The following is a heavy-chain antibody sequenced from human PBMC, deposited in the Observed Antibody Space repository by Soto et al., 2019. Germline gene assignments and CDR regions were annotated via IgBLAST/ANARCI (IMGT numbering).Heavy chain of an antibody. CDR1: GYTFTRYG. CDR3: ARGFRGGDADWFDP. J-gene: IGHJ5*02. CDR2: ISGYDGRT. D-gene: IGHD2-21*02. Sequence: ASVKVSCKTSGYTFTRYGISWVRQAPGQGLEWMGWISGYDGRTNFAQKVQDRVTMTTDTSTSTVYMELRSLSSDDTAVYYCARGFRGGDADWFDPWGQGTLVTVSS. V-gene: IGHV1-18*01.